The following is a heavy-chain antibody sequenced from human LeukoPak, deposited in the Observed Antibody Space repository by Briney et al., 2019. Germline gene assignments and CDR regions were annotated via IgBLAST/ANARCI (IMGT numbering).Heavy chain of an antibody. D-gene: IGHD6-6*01. V-gene: IGHV1-3*01. CDR1: GYTFTSYA. CDR3: ARVFPVGPSSSGGFDY. Sequence: GASVNVSCKASGYTFTSYAMHWVRQAPGQRLEWMGWINAGNGNTKYSQKFQGRVTITRDTSASTAYMELSSLRSEDTAVYYCARVFPVGPSSSGGFDYWGQGTLVTVSS. CDR2: INAGNGNT. J-gene: IGHJ4*02.